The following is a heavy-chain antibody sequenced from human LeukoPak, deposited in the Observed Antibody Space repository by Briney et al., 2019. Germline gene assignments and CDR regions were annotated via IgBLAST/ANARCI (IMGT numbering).Heavy chain of an antibody. Sequence: PSETLSLICTVSGGSVSSGSCYWSWIRQPPGKGLEWIGDIYYIGSTKYNPSLKSRVTISVDTSKNQFSLKLSSVTAADTAVCYCARGLDYYDSSAYNWFDPWGQGTLVTVSS. CDR1: GGSVSSGSCY. D-gene: IGHD3-22*01. CDR3: ARGLDYYDSSAYNWFDP. V-gene: IGHV4-61*01. CDR2: IYYIGST. J-gene: IGHJ5*02.